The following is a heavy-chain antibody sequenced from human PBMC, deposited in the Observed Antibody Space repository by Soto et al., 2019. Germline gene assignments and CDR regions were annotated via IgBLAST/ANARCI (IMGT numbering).Heavy chain of an antibody. Sequence: GESLKISCAASGFTFSDYYMSWIRQAPGKGLEWVSYISSSGSTIYYADSVKGRFTISRDNAKNSLYLQMNSLRAEDTAVYYCARAGVGANAFDIWGQGTMVTVSS. J-gene: IGHJ3*02. CDR3: ARAGVGANAFDI. V-gene: IGHV3-11*01. CDR2: ISSSGSTI. CDR1: GFTFSDYY. D-gene: IGHD1-26*01.